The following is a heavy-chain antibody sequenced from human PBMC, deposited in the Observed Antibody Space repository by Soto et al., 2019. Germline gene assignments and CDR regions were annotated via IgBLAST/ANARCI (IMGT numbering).Heavy chain of an antibody. CDR3: ARDFAWFGDYYGMDV. J-gene: IGHJ6*02. CDR1: GFTVSSNY. V-gene: IGHV3-53*01. CDR2: IYSGGST. Sequence: GGSLRLSCAASGFTVSSNYMSWVRQAPGKGLEWVSVIYSGGSTYYADSVKGRCTISRDNSKNTLYLQMNSLRAEDTAVYYCARDFAWFGDYYGMDVWGQGTTVTVSS. D-gene: IGHD3-10*01.